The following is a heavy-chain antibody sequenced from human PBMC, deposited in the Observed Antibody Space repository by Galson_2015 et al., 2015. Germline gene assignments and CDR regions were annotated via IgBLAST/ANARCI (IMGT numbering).Heavy chain of an antibody. J-gene: IGHJ4*02. CDR3: ARSGSGYYSAPPDY. CDR1: GFTVSSTY. Sequence: SLRLSCAASGFTVSSTYMSWVRQAPGKGLEWVSVIYSGGSTYYADSVKGRFTISRDNSKNTLYLQMNSLRAEDTAVYYCARSGSGYYSAPPDYWGQGTLVTVSS. CDR2: IYSGGST. V-gene: IGHV3-66*01. D-gene: IGHD3-22*01.